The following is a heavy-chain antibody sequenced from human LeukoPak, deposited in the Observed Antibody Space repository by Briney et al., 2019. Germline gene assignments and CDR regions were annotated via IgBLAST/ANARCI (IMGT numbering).Heavy chain of an antibody. V-gene: IGHV4-61*02. Sequence: SETLSLTCSFSGASISSGIYYWNWIRQPAGKGLEWIGRIYTRGSTNYNPSLKSRVTISVDTSKNQFSLRLSSVTAADTAVYYCGGGTGYGDYFAFDIWGQGTMVTVSS. CDR2: IYTRGST. CDR3: GGGTGYGDYFAFDI. J-gene: IGHJ3*02. CDR1: GASISSGIYY. D-gene: IGHD4-17*01.